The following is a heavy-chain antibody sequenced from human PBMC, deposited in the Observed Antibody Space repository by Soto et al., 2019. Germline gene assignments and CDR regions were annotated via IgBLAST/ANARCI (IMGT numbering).Heavy chain of an antibody. CDR3: ARDVVYYYYGMDV. CDR2: ISSSSNTI. Sequence: EVQLVESGGGLVQPGGSLRLSCAASGFTFSSYSMNWVRQAPGKGVEWVSYISSSSNTIYYADSVKGRCTISRDNVKNSLYLQMNSLRDEDTAVNYCARDVVYYYYGMDVWGQGTTVTVSS. J-gene: IGHJ6*02. V-gene: IGHV3-48*02. CDR1: GFTFSSYS. D-gene: IGHD2-21*01.